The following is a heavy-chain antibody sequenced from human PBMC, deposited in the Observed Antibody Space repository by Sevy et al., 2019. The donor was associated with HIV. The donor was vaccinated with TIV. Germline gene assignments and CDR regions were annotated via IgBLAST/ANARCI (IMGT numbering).Heavy chain of an antibody. CDR1: GYTFTSYD. CDR3: ARGLGLVIIFDSDWFDP. CDR2: MNPNSGNT. J-gene: IGHJ5*02. Sequence: ASVKVSCKASGYTFTSYDINWVRQATGQGLEWMGWMNPNSGNTGYAQMFQGRVTMTRNTSISTAYMELSSLRSEDTAVYYCARGLGLVIIFDSDWFDPWGQGTLVTVSS. D-gene: IGHD3-9*01. V-gene: IGHV1-8*01.